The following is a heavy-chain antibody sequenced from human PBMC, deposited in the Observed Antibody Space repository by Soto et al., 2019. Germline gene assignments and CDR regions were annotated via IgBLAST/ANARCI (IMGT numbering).Heavy chain of an antibody. D-gene: IGHD6-13*01. CDR2: IYHIGST. Sequence: SETLSLTCLVSGQYIISNFWWAWVRQTPGKGLEWIGEIYHIGSTTFNPSLKSRVTVSVDKSKNHFSLKLSSVTAADTAVYYCARSPRSIAAGGIDFWGQGILVTVSS. V-gene: IGHV4-4*02. CDR1: GQYIISNFW. CDR3: ARSPRSIAAGGIDF. J-gene: IGHJ4*01.